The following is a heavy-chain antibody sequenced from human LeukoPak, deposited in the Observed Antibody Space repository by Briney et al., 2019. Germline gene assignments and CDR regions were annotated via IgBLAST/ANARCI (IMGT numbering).Heavy chain of an antibody. Sequence: PSETLSLTCAVYGGSFSGYYWAWIRQPPGKGLEWIGYIYYSGSTNYNPSLTSRVTMSIDTSMNQFSLKLSSVTAADTAVYYCARDRLVRQWYLDFWGRGTLVTVSS. V-gene: IGHV4-59*01. CDR1: GGSFSGYY. CDR2: IYYSGST. J-gene: IGHJ2*01. CDR3: ARDRLVRQWYLDF. D-gene: IGHD3-9*01.